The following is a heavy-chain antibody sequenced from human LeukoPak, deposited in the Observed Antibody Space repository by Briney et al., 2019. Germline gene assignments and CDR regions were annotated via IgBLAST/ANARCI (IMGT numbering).Heavy chain of an antibody. CDR2: MNPNSGNT. V-gene: IGHV1-8*01. CDR3: ARGGGSGTLWDFWSGYNYYYGMDV. Sequence: ASVKVSCKASGYTFTSYDINWVRQATGQGLEWMGWMNPNSGNTGYAQKFQGRVTMTRNTSISTAYMELSSLRSEDTAVYCCARGGGSGTLWDFWSGYNYYYGMDVWGQGTTVTVSS. CDR1: GYTFTSYD. D-gene: IGHD3-3*01. J-gene: IGHJ6*02.